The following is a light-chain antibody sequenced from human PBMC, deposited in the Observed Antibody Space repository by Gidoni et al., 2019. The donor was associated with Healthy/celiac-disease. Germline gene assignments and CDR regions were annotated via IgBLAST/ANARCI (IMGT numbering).Light chain of an antibody. CDR1: QSLLHSNGYNY. CDR3: MQALQTPYT. CDR2: LGS. J-gene: IGKJ2*01. Sequence: IVMTQSPLSLPVTPGEPASISCRSSQSLLHSNGYNYLDWYLQKPGQSPQLLSYLGSNRGSGVPDRFSGSGSGTDFTLKISRVEAEDVGVYYCMQALQTPYTFGQGTKLEIK. V-gene: IGKV2-28*01.